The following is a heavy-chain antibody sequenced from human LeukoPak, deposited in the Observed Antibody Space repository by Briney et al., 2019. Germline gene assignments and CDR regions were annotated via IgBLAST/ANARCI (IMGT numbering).Heavy chain of an antibody. V-gene: IGHV3-7*01. CDR3: ARDDTSGYYYLHWYFDL. Sequence: GGSLRLSCAASGFTFSSYWMSWVRQAPGKGLEWVANIKKDGSERYYVDSVKGRFTISRDNAKTSLYLQMNSLRAEDTAVYYCARDDTSGYYYLHWYFDLWGRGTLVTVSS. CDR2: IKKDGSER. CDR1: GFTFSSYW. J-gene: IGHJ2*01. D-gene: IGHD3-22*01.